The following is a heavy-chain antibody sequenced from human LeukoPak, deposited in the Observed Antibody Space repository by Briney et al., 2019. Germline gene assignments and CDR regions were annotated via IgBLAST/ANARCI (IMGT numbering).Heavy chain of an antibody. J-gene: IGHJ4*02. D-gene: IGHD3-22*01. V-gene: IGHV1-18*01. CDR1: GYTFTSYG. CDR3: ARSPSNYDNSGYSYYFDY. CDR2: ISAFNGNT. Sequence: GASVKVSCKASGYTFTSYGISWVRQAPGQGLEWMGRISAFNGNTNYAQKLQGRVTMTTDTSTSTAYMELRSLRSDDTAVYYCARSPSNYDNSGYSYYFDYWGQGTLVTVSS.